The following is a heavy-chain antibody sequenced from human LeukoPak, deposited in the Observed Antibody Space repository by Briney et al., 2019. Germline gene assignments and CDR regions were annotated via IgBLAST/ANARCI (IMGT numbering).Heavy chain of an antibody. D-gene: IGHD4-17*01. J-gene: IGHJ4*02. CDR3: AREQDYGDYDPLNYFDY. Sequence: ASVKVSCKASGYTFTSYYMHWVRQAPGQGLEWMGIINPSGGSTSYAQKFQGRVTMTRDMSTSTVYMELSSLRSEDTAVYYCAREQDYGDYDPLNYFDYWGQGTLVTVSS. CDR2: INPSGGST. V-gene: IGHV1-46*01. CDR1: GYTFTSYY.